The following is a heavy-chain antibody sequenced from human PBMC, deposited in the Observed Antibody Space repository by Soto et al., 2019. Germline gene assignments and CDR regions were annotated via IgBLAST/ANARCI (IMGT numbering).Heavy chain of an antibody. CDR2: IYYSGST. V-gene: IGHV4-59*01. J-gene: IGHJ5*02. CDR3: ARATLGNWFDP. D-gene: IGHD5-12*01. CDR1: GGSISRYY. Sequence: SETLSLTCTVSGGSISRYYWSXIRQPPGKGLEWIGYIYYSGSTNYNPSLKSRVTISVDTSKNQFSLKLSSVTAADTAVYYCARATLGNWFDPWGQGTLVTVSS.